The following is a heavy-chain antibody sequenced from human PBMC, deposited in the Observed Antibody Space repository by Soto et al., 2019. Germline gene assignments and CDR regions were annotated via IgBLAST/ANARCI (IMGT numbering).Heavy chain of an antibody. J-gene: IGHJ4*02. CDR3: ARDAAVPGESDRFDY. D-gene: IGHD6-19*01. Sequence: SETLSLTXAVSGDSVTSNVWWSWVRQPPGKGLEWIGEAYHNGLTDYNPSLKSRVTMSVDTSKNEFSLKLTSLTAADTAIYYCARDAAVPGESDRFDYWGQGTLVTVSS. CDR1: GDSVTSNVW. CDR2: AYHNGLT. V-gene: IGHV4-4*02.